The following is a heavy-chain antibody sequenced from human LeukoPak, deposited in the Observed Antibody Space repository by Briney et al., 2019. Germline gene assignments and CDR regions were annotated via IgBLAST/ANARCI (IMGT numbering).Heavy chain of an antibody. CDR1: GFTFRSHD. CDR2: ISASGGST. CDR3: VREGPRGLAFDI. J-gene: IGHJ3*02. V-gene: IGHV3-23*01. Sequence: GGSLRLSCAASGFTFRSHDMSWVRQAPGKGLEWVSGISASGGSTFYAGSVKGRFTISRDNSKNTLYLQMNGLRVEDTAVYYCVREGPRGLAFDIWGQGTMVTVSS.